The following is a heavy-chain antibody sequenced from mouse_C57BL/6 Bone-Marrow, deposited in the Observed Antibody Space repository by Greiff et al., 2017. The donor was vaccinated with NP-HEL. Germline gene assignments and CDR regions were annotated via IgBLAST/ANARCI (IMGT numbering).Heavy chain of an antibody. CDR2: INPNNGGT. CDR3: AREDAYYAMDY. Sequence: VQLKQSGPELVKPGASVKISCKASGYTFTDYYMNWVKQSHGKSLEWIGDINPNNGGTSYNQKFKGKATLTVDKSSSTAYMELRSLTSEDSAVYYCAREDAYYAMDYWGQGTSVTVSS. J-gene: IGHJ4*01. CDR1: GYTFTDYY. V-gene: IGHV1-26*01.